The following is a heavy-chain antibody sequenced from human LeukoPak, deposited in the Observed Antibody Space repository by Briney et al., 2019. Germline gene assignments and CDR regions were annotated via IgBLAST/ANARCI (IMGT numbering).Heavy chain of an antibody. D-gene: IGHD3-9*01. CDR1: GFTFSDYW. CDR3: ASLGTLVP. CDR2: INTDGSIT. J-gene: IGHJ5*02. Sequence: GGSLRLSCAASGFTFSDYWIHWVRQAPGKGLVWVSRINTDGSITTYADSVKGRFTISRDNAKNTLYLQMNSLRDEDTAVYYCASLGTLVPWGQGTLVTVSS. V-gene: IGHV3-74*01.